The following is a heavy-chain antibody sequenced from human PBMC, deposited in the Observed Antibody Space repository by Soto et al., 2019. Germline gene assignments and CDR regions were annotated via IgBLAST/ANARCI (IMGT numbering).Heavy chain of an antibody. Sequence: PGGSLRLSCAASEFTFSDYWMNWVRQAPGKGLEWVASINQDGGDKKYVDSVKGRFTISRDNAKNSLYLQMASLRADDTAVYYCARDGVAPGLYFDFWGQGALVTVSS. J-gene: IGHJ4*02. D-gene: IGHD6-13*01. CDR2: INQDGGDK. CDR3: ARDGVAPGLYFDF. CDR1: EFTFSDYW. V-gene: IGHV3-7*05.